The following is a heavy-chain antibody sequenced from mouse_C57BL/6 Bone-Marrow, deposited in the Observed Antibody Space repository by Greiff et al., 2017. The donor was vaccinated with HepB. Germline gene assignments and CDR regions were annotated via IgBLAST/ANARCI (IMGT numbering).Heavy chain of an antibody. Sequence: EVKLMESGGDLVKPGGSLKLSCAASGFTFSSYGMSWVRQTPDKRLEWVATISSGGSYTYYPDRVKGRFTISRDNAKNTLYLQMSSLKSEDTAMYYCASRLHGAWFAYWGQGTRVTVSA. J-gene: IGHJ3*01. D-gene: IGHD2-4*01. V-gene: IGHV5-6*01. CDR3: ASRLHGAWFAY. CDR2: ISSGGSYT. CDR1: GFTFSSYG.